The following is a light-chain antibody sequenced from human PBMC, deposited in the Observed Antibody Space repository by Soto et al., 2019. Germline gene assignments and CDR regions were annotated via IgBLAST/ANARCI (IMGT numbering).Light chain of an antibody. Sequence: AIRMTQSPSSLSASTGDRVTITCRASQGISSYLAWHQQKPGKAPKLLIYAASTLQSGVPSRFSGSGSGTDFTLTISCLQSEDFATYYCQQYYSYPPTFGQGTKVDIK. V-gene: IGKV1-8*01. CDR1: QGISSY. CDR2: AAS. J-gene: IGKJ1*01. CDR3: QQYYSYPPT.